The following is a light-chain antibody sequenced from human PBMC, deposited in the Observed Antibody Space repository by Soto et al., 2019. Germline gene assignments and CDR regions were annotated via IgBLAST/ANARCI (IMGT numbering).Light chain of an antibody. Sequence: EIVMTQSPATLSVSPGERATLSCRASQSVSNNVAWYQKKPGQAPRLLIYGASTRATNIPARFSGSGSGTEFTLTISSLQSEDFAIYYCQQYNNWWTFGQGTRVEIK. CDR3: QQYNNWWT. V-gene: IGKV3-15*01. CDR2: GAS. CDR1: QSVSNN. J-gene: IGKJ1*01.